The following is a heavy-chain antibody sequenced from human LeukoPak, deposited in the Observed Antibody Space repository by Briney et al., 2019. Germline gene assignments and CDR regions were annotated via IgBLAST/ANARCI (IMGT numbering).Heavy chain of an antibody. CDR1: GGSISSGGYY. D-gene: IGHD3-22*01. CDR3: ARVADYYDSSGYPDC. CDR2: IYYSGST. Sequence: PSETLSLTCTVSGGSISSGGYYWSWIHQHPGKGLEWIGYIYYSGSTYYNPSLKSRVTISVDTSKNQFSLKLSSVTAADTAVYYCARVADYYDSSGYPDCWGQGTLVTVSS. V-gene: IGHV4-30-4*08. J-gene: IGHJ4*02.